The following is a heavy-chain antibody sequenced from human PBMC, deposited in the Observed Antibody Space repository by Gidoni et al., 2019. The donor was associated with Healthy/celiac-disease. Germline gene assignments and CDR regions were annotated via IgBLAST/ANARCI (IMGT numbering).Heavy chain of an antibody. CDR1: GLSISSYY. CDR3: ARDSVGATRFDY. D-gene: IGHD1-26*01. V-gene: IGHV4-59*01. Sequence: QVQLQESGPGLVKPSETLSLTCTVSGLSISSYYWSWIRQPPGKGLEWIGYIYYSGSTNYNPSLKSRVTISVDTSKNQFSLKLSSVTAADTAVYYCARDSVGATRFDYWGQGTLVTVSS. CDR2: IYYSGST. J-gene: IGHJ4*02.